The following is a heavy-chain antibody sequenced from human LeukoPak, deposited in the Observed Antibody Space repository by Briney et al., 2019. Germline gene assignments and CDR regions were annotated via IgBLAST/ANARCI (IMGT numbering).Heavy chain of an antibody. J-gene: IGHJ3*02. CDR3: ASRIAAADAFDI. Sequence: SETLSLTCTVSGGSISSGDYYWSWIRQPPGKGLEWIGYIYYSGSTYYNPSLKSRVTISVDTSKNQFSLKLSSVTAADTAVYYCASRIAAADAFDIWGQGTMVTVSS. CDR1: GGSISSGDYY. V-gene: IGHV4-30-4*01. CDR2: IYYSGST. D-gene: IGHD6-13*01.